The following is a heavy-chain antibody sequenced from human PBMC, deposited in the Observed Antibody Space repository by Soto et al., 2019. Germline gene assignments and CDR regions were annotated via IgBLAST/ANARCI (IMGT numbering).Heavy chain of an antibody. Sequence: QLQLQESGPGLAKPSETLSLTCTVSGGSTSISSYYWGWIRQPPGKGLEWIGSIYYSGSTYYNPSLKSRVTISVDTSKNQFSLKLTSVTAADTAMYYCARRSGGGYFDNWGQGTLVTVSS. D-gene: IGHD3-10*01. CDR3: ARRSGGGYFDN. J-gene: IGHJ4*02. CDR1: GGSTSISSYY. CDR2: IYYSGST. V-gene: IGHV4-39*01.